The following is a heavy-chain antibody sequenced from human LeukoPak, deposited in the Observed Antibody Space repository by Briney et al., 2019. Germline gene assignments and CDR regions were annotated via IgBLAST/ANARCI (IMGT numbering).Heavy chain of an antibody. CDR1: DFSLCTPGLG. J-gene: IGHJ4*02. CDR3: AHPVVTIDWRSYFDY. V-gene: IGHV2-5*01. D-gene: IGHD3-9*01. CDR2: IYYNYDK. Sequence: SGPTLVNPTQTLTLTVTFSDFSLCTPGLGGGWIRQPPGKALEGPAFIYYNYDKRYSPSLRSRLTLTRDTPKNQVVLAMTNMDPVHTATYYCAHPVVTIDWRSYFDYWGQGALVTVSS.